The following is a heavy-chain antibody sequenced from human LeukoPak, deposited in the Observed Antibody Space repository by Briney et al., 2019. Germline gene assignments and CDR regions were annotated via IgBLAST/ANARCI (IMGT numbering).Heavy chain of an antibody. J-gene: IGHJ6*02. CDR1: GYTFTGYY. CDR3: ARERLPTRGYYYYYGMDV. V-gene: IGHV1-2*02. Sequence: GASVKVSCKASGYTFTGYYMHWVRQAPGQGLEWMGWINPNSGGTNYAQKFQGRVTMTRDTSISTAYMELSRLRSDGTAVYYCARERLPTRGYYYYYGMDVWGQGTTVTVSS. D-gene: IGHD2-15*01. CDR2: INPNSGGT.